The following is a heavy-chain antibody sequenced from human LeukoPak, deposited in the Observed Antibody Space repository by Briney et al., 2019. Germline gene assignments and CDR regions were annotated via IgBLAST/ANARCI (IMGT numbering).Heavy chain of an antibody. V-gene: IGHV3-30-3*01. D-gene: IGHD6-19*01. CDR1: GFTFSSYA. CDR2: ISYDGSNK. J-gene: IGHJ4*02. CDR3: ARDSTYSSGWYEYYFDY. Sequence: GGSLRLSYAASGFTFSSYAMHWVRQAPGKGLEWVAVISYDGSNKYYADSVKGRFTISRDNSKNTLYLQMNSLRAEDTAVYYCARDSTYSSGWYEYYFDYWGQGTLVTVSS.